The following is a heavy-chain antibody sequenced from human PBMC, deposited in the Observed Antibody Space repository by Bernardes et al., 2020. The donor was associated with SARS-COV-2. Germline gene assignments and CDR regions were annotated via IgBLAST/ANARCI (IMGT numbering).Heavy chain of an antibody. Sequence: ASVKVSCKASGYTFTGYYIHWVRQATGQGLEWMGWINPNSGGTNYAQKFQGRVTMTRDTSISTAYMELSRLRSDDTAVYYCALPPTNYDRYGMDVWGQGTTVTVSS. V-gene: IGHV1-2*02. D-gene: IGHD3-22*01. CDR3: ALPPTNYDRYGMDV. CDR1: GYTFTGYY. J-gene: IGHJ6*02. CDR2: INPNSGGT.